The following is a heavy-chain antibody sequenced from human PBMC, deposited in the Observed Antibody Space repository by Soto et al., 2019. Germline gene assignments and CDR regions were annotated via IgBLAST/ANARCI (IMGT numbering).Heavy chain of an antibody. Sequence: QVQLQESGPGLVKPSQTLSLTCTVSGGSLSRNGYCWSWIRQHPGKGLEWIGYIYYDGRYYYTPSLKSRVIISEDTSKNQLSLNLTAVTAADKAVYYCARGTMLGGPGYYYAMDVWGQGTPVTVSS. J-gene: IGHJ6*02. V-gene: IGHV4-31*03. CDR2: IYYDGRY. D-gene: IGHD3-10*01. CDR3: ARGTMLGGPGYYYAMDV. CDR1: GGSLSRNGYC.